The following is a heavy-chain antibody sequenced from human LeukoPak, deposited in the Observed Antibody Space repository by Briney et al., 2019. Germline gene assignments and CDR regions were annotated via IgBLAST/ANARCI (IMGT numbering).Heavy chain of an antibody. CDR3: ARDRGEWHRGYYYYMDV. CDR1: GDSVSSNSAA. CDR2: TYYRSKWHN. D-gene: IGHD3-16*01. V-gene: IGHV6-1*01. J-gene: IGHJ6*03. Sequence: SQTLSLTCAISGDSVSSNSAAWNWIRQSPSRGLEWLGRTYYRSKWHNDYAVSVKSRITINPDTSKNQFSLQLNSVTPEDTAVYYCARDRGEWHRGYYYYMDVWGKGTTVTVSS.